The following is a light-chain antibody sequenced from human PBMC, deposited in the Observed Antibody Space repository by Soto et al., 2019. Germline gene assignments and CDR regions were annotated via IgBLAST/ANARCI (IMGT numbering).Light chain of an antibody. J-gene: IGKJ1*01. CDR2: KAS. Sequence: DIQMTQSPSTLSASVGARVTITCRASQSIDLWLAWYQQKPGKAPKLLMYKASILKAGVPSRFSGSASGREFPLTISSLQPDDFATYYCQQYEIYPWTFGQGTKGEIK. CDR1: QSIDLW. V-gene: IGKV1-5*03. CDR3: QQYEIYPWT.